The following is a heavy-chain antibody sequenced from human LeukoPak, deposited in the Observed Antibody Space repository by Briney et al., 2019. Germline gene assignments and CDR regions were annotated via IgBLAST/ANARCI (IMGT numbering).Heavy chain of an antibody. CDR2: INAGNGNT. Sequence: PWASVKVSCKASGYTFTSYAMHWVRQAPGQRLEWMGWINAGNGNTKYSQKFQGRVTITRDTSASTAYMELSSLRSDDMAVYFCARDACSSTICQAGGNWFDPWGQGTLVIVS. CDR3: ARDACSSTICQAGGNWFDP. V-gene: IGHV1-3*01. J-gene: IGHJ5*02. CDR1: GYTFTSYA. D-gene: IGHD2-2*01.